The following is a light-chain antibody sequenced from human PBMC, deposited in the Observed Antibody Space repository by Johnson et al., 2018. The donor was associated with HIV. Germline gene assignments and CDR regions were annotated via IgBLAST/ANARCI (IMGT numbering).Light chain of an antibody. CDR2: DNN. Sequence: QLVLTQPPSVSAAPGQKVTISCSGSSSNIGNNYVSWYQQLPGTAPKLLIYDNNKRPSGIPDRFSGSKSGTSATLGITGLQTGDEADYYCGTWDSSLSAGGVFGTGTKV. CDR3: GTWDSSLSAGGV. J-gene: IGLJ1*01. V-gene: IGLV1-51*01. CDR1: SSNIGNNY.